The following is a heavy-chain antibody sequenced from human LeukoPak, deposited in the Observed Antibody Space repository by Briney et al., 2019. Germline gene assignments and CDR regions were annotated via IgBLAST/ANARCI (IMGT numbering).Heavy chain of an antibody. CDR3: ARTLNYCSSTSCTWDPVGY. V-gene: IGHV1-69*01. CDR2: IIPIFGTA. D-gene: IGHD2-2*01. CDR1: GGTFSSYA. Sequence: ASVKVSCKASGGTFSSYAISWVRQAPGQVLEWMGGIIPIFGTANYAQKFQGRVTITADESTSTAYMELSSLRSEDTAVYYCARTLNYCSSTSCTWDPVGYWGQGTLVTVSS. J-gene: IGHJ4*02.